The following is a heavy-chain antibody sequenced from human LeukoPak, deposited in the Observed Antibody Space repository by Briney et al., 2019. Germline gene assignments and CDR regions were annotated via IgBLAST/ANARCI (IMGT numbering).Heavy chain of an antibody. CDR2: IYYSVGT. CDR3: ARHRWLLPELPDYFDY. J-gene: IGHJ4*02. Sequence: SETLSLTCTVSGGSISSYYWSWIRQPPGKGLEWIGYIYYSVGTNYNPSLKSRVTISVDTSKNQFSLKLSSVTAADTAVYYCARHRWLLPELPDYFDYWGQGTLVTVSS. CDR1: GGSISSYY. D-gene: IGHD2-15*01. V-gene: IGHV4-59*08.